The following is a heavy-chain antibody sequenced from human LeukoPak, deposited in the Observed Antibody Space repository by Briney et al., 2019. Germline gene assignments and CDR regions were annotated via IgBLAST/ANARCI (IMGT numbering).Heavy chain of an antibody. CDR3: ARGRRWATVTTSGEGAEYFQH. CDR2: IKQDGSEK. J-gene: IGHJ1*01. CDR1: GFTFSRYW. D-gene: IGHD4-17*01. V-gene: IGHV3-7*03. Sequence: GGSLRLSCAASGFTFSRYWMSWVRQAPGKGLEWVANIKQDGSEKHYVDSVKGRFTISRDNAKNSLYLQMNSLRAEDTAVYYCARGRRWATVTTSGEGAEYFQHWGQGTLVTVSS.